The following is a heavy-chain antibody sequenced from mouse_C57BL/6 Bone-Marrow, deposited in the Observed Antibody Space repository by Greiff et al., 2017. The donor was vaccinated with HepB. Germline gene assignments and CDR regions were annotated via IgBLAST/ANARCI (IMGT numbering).Heavy chain of an antibody. J-gene: IGHJ4*01. D-gene: IGHD2-12*01. Sequence: QVQLQQSGAELARPGASVKLSCKASGYTFTSYGISWVKQRTGQGLEWIGEIYPRSGNTYYNEKFKGKATLTADKSSSTAYIELRSLTSEDSAVYFCARCGYYPYAMDYWGQGTSVTVSS. CDR1: GYTFTSYG. CDR3: ARCGYYPYAMDY. CDR2: IYPRSGNT. V-gene: IGHV1-81*01.